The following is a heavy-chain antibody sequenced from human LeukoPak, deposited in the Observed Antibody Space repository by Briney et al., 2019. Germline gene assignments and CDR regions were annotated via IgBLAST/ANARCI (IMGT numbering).Heavy chain of an antibody. D-gene: IGHD6-13*01. CDR2: ISAYNGNT. J-gene: IGHJ6*03. CDR1: GYTFTSCG. CDR3: ARAPGSSWYYNYYYYMDV. Sequence: GASVKVSCKASGYTFTSCGISWVRQAPGQGLEWMGWISAYNGNTNYAQKLQGRVTMTTDTSTSTAYMELRSLRSDDTAVYYCARAPGSSWYYNYYYYMDVWGKGTTVTVSS. V-gene: IGHV1-18*01.